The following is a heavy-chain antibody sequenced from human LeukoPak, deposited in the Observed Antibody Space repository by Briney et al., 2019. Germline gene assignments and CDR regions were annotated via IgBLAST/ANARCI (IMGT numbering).Heavy chain of an antibody. Sequence: NTGGSLRLSCAASGFTFSRYSMNWVRQAPGRGLEWVSFISISSSYIYYADSVKGRFTMSRDNAKNSLYLQVNSLRAEDTAVYYCAISGGYWAWAHWGQGTLVTVSS. CDR2: ISISSSYI. CDR1: GFTFSRYS. V-gene: IGHV3-21*04. J-gene: IGHJ4*02. CDR3: AISGGYWAWAH. D-gene: IGHD1-26*01.